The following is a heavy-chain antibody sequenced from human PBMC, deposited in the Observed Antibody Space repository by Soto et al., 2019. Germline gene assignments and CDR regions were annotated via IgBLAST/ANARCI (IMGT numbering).Heavy chain of an antibody. D-gene: IGHD3-3*01. V-gene: IGHV4-39*01. CDR3: ASNHYDFWSGTPTSRDQDGFDP. CDR2: IYYSGST. CDR1: GGSISSSSYY. J-gene: IGHJ5*02. Sequence: SETLSLTCTVSGGSISSSSYYWGWIRQPPGKGLEWIGSIYYSGSTYYNPSLKSRVTISVDTSKNQFSLKLSSVTAADTAVYYCASNHYDFWSGTPTSRDQDGFDPWGQGTLVTVSS.